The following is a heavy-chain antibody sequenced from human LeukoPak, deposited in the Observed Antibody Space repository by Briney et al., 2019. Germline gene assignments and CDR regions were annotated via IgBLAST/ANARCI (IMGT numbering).Heavy chain of an antibody. CDR1: GFTFSDYY. V-gene: IGHV3-11*01. CDR3: AKVRGLYYYYGMDV. D-gene: IGHD3/OR15-3a*01. CDR2: ISSSGSTI. J-gene: IGHJ6*02. Sequence: GGSLRLSCAASGFTFSDYYMGWIRQAPGKGLEWVSYISSSGSTIYYADSVKGRFTISRDNAKNSLYLQMNSLRAEDTAVYYCAKVRGLYYYYGMDVWGQGTTVTVSS.